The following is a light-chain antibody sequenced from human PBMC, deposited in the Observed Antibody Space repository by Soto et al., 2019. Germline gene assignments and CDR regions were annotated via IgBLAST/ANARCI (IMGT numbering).Light chain of an antibody. Sequence: EIVLTQSPGTLSLSPGERATLSCSASQSVSSGYLAWYQQKPGQAPRPLIYDASSRATGIPDRFSGSGSGTDFTLTISRLEPEDFAVYYCQQYGSSPRTFGQGTKVDIK. V-gene: IGKV3-20*01. CDR2: DAS. CDR3: QQYGSSPRT. J-gene: IGKJ1*01. CDR1: QSVSSGY.